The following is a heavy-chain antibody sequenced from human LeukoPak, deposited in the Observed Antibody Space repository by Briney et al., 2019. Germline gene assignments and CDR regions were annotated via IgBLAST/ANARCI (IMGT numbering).Heavy chain of an antibody. D-gene: IGHD6-19*01. Sequence: ASVKVSCKASGYTFTSYDINWGRRATGQGLEWMGWMNPNSGNTGYAQKFQGRVTMTRNTSISTAYMELSSLRSEDTAVYYCARVEGYSSGWYPSLYYFDYWGQGTLVTVSS. CDR2: MNPNSGNT. CDR1: GYTFTSYD. J-gene: IGHJ4*02. CDR3: ARVEGYSSGWYPSLYYFDY. V-gene: IGHV1-8*01.